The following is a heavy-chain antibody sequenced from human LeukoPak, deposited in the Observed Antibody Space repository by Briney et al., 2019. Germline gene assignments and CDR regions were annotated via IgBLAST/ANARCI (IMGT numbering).Heavy chain of an antibody. Sequence: GGSVRLSCAASGFTFNSYAVIWVRQAPGRGLEWVSSISGSGYTTHYADSVQGRFTISRDHAKNTLYLQMNSLRAEDTAVYYCAREVATSGRSLDSWGQGTLVTVSS. CDR1: GFTFNSYA. CDR3: AREVATSGRSLDS. CDR2: ISGSGYTT. V-gene: IGHV3-23*01. D-gene: IGHD1-26*01. J-gene: IGHJ5*01.